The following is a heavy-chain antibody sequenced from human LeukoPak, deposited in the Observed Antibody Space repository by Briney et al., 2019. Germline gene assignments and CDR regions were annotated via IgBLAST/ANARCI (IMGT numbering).Heavy chain of an antibody. D-gene: IGHD1-1*01. J-gene: IGHJ6*02. V-gene: IGHV4-59*08. Sequence: SETLSLTCTVSGGSITNYYWSWIRQPPGKGLEWIGYIYNSGSTNYNPSLKSRAAISVDMSKNQFSLKLSSVTAADTAVYYCARKTGYYYGVDVWGQGTTVTVFS. CDR1: GGSITNYY. CDR2: IYNSGST. CDR3: ARKTGYYYGVDV.